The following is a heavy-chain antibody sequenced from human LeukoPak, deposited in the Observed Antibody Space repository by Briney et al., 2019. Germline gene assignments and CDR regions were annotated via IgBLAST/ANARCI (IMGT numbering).Heavy chain of an antibody. CDR3: GYTNNFYH. CDR1: GLSISGQW. J-gene: IGHJ4*02. CDR2: IKHDGSEE. V-gene: IGHV3-7*01. Sequence: PGGSLRLSCVASGLSISGQWMNWVRQAPGQGLEWVANIKHDGSEEYYVDSVKGRFTVFRDDGRNSVSLQMNSVRAEDTAVYYCGYTNNFYHWGQGTLVVVSS. D-gene: IGHD3-16*02.